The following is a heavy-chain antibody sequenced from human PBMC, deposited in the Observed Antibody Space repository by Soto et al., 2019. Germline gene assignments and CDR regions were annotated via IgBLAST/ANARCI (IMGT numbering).Heavy chain of an antibody. CDR1: GFTFSSYA. CDR2: ISYDGSNK. Sequence: QVQLVESGGGVVQPGRSLRLSCAASGFTFSSYAMHWVRQAPGKELEWVAVISYDGSNKYYADSVKGRFTISRDNSKNTLYLKMNSLRAEDTAVYYCARDPMGRYYGSGSYYFDYWGQGTLVTVSS. D-gene: IGHD3-10*01. V-gene: IGHV3-30-3*01. J-gene: IGHJ4*02. CDR3: ARDPMGRYYGSGSYYFDY.